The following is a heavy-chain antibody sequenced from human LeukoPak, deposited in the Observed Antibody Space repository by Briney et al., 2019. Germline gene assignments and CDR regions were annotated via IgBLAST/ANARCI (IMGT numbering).Heavy chain of an antibody. V-gene: IGHV3-30*02. D-gene: IGHD3/OR15-3a*01. Sequence: PGGSLRLSCAASGFIFSNYGMHWVRQAPGKGLEWVAFIRYDGNGKVYTDSVKGRFTISRDNSKNTLDLQMNSLRDEDTAVYYCAQSKKTGLWNGDLWTGHWGQGTLVTVSS. CDR3: AQSKKTGLWNGDLWTGH. CDR1: GFIFSNYG. CDR2: IRYDGNGK. J-gene: IGHJ4*02.